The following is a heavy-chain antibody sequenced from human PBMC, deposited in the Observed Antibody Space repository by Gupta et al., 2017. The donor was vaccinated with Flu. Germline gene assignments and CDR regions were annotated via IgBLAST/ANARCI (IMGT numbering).Heavy chain of an antibody. CDR1: GFAFSPYG. V-gene: IGHV3-30*18. Sequence: QMQLVESGGGVVQFGTSLRLSCASSGFAFSPYGMHWVRQAPGKGLEWVADIASEGSHKDYADSVRGRFIISRDNSKNTLSLEMESLRVEETAIYYGAKDGPWTASCPYYCYYMDVWGKGTTVTVSS. J-gene: IGHJ6*03. CDR3: AKDGPWTASCPYYCYYMDV. D-gene: IGHD2-2*01. CDR2: IASEGSHK.